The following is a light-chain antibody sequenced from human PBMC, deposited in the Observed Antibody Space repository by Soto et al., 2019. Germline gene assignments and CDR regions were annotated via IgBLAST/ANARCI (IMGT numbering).Light chain of an antibody. CDR2: EVS. CDR3: SSYTSSRTYV. J-gene: IGLJ1*01. V-gene: IGLV2-14*01. Sequence: QSALTQPASVSGSLGQSITISCTGTSSDVGGFNYVSWYQQHPGKAPKLMIYEVSNRPSGVSNRFSGSKSGNTASLTISGLQAEDEADYYCSSYTSSRTYVFGSGTKLTVL. CDR1: SSDVGGFNY.